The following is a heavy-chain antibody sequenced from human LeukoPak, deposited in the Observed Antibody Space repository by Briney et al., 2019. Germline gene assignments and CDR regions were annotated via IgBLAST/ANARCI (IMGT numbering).Heavy chain of an antibody. Sequence: SETLSLTCTVSGGSINTPNYYWGWIRQTPGKGLEWIGNIFYSGGTYYSPSLTSRVTISLDTSRNQFSLKLNSVTAADTAVYYCARMRTRELLPSPPDYWGQGTLVTVSS. CDR3: ARMRTRELLPSPPDY. CDR2: IFYSGGT. CDR1: GGSINTPNYY. D-gene: IGHD2-15*01. V-gene: IGHV4-39*07. J-gene: IGHJ4*02.